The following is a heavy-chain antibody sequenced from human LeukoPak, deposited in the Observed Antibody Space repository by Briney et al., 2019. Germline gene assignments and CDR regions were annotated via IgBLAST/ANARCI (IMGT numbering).Heavy chain of an antibody. V-gene: IGHV3-72*01. D-gene: IGHD3-10*01. Sequence: PGGSLRLSCAASGFTFSDYYMDWVRQAPGKGLEWIGRVRNKAKGYTTDYDASVKGRFTMSRDDSKNTLYLQMNSLKTEDTAVYYCARTFYYGSSGHALDIWGQGTMVTVSS. CDR1: GFTFSDYY. J-gene: IGHJ3*02. CDR3: ARTFYYGSSGHALDI. CDR2: VRNKAKGYTT.